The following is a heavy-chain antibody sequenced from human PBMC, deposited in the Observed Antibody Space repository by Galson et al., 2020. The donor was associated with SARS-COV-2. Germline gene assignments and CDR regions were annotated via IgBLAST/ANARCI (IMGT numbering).Heavy chain of an antibody. D-gene: IGHD4-17*01. J-gene: IGHJ6*02. V-gene: IGHV4-34*01. Sequence: SETLSLTCAVYGGSFSGYYWSWIRQPPGKGLEWIGEINHSGSTNYNPSLKSRVTISVDTSKNQFSLKLSSVTAADTAVSYCARGPTVTTFYYYYYGMDVWGQGTTVTVSS. CDR1: GGSFSGYY. CDR3: ARGPTVTTFYYYYYGMDV. CDR2: INHSGST.